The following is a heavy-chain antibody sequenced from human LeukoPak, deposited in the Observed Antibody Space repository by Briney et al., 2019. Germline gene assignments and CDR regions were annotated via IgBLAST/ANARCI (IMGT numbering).Heavy chain of an antibody. CDR1: GGSISSGGFY. CDR3: ARDRPGVYMDV. Sequence: SETLSLTCTVSGGSISSGGFYWSWIRQPPGKGLEWIGYIYHSGSTYYNPSLKSRVTISVDRSKNQFSLKLSSVTAADTAVYYCARDRPGVYMDVWGEGTTVTVSS. J-gene: IGHJ6*03. D-gene: IGHD2-8*01. V-gene: IGHV4-30-2*01. CDR2: IYHSGST.